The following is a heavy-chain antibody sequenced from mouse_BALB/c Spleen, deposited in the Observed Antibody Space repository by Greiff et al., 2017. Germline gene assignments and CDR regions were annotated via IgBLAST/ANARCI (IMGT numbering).Heavy chain of an antibody. CDR1: GYAFSSSW. Sequence: VQLQQSGPELVKPGASVKISCKASGYAFSSSWMNWVKQRPGQGLEWIGRIYPGDGDTNYNGKFKGKATLTADTSSSTAYMQLSSLTSVDSAVYVCARSGYRYDADFDYWGQGTTLTVSS. D-gene: IGHD2-14*01. J-gene: IGHJ2*01. V-gene: IGHV1-82*01. CDR2: IYPGDGDT. CDR3: ARSGYRYDADFDY.